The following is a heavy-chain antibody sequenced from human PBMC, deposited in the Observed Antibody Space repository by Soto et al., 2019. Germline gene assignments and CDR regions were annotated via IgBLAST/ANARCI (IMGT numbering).Heavy chain of an antibody. V-gene: IGHV4-34*01. CDR2: INHSGST. CDR3: ARDLYYYGMDV. Sequence: SETLSLTCAVYGGSSSGYYWSWIRQPPGKGLEWIGEINHSGSTNYNPSLKSRVTISVDTSKNQFSLKLSSVTAADMAVYYCARDLYYYGMDVWGQGTTVTVSS. J-gene: IGHJ6*02. CDR1: GGSSSGYY.